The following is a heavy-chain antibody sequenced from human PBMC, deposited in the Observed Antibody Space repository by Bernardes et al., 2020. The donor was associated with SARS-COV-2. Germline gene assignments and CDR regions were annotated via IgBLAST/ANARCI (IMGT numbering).Heavy chain of an antibody. V-gene: IGHV3-23*01. D-gene: IGHD1-1*01. CDR3: AKDRGDVYNNYIQY. CDR1: GFTFSTYA. Sequence: GGSLRLSCAASGFTFSTYAMTWVRQAPGKGLEWVSGISSGGGSTYYADSVKGRFTISRDNSKNTLFLQMNSLRAEDTAVYYCAKDRGDVYNNYIQYWGQGTLVTVSS. J-gene: IGHJ4*02. CDR2: ISSGGGST.